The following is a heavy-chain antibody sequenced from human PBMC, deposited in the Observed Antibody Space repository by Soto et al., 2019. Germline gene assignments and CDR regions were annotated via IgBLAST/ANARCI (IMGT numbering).Heavy chain of an antibody. CDR1: SGSISVYY. V-gene: IGHV4-59*01. D-gene: IGHD4-17*01. CDR3: ARGNDYGDYYFDY. Sequence: SETLSGTCTVASGSISVYYWSCSRQPPGKGLEWSGYIYYSASTNYNPSLKSRVTISVATSKTQFSLKLSSVTAADTAVYYCARGNDYGDYYFDYWGQGTLVTIS. J-gene: IGHJ4*02. CDR2: IYYSAST.